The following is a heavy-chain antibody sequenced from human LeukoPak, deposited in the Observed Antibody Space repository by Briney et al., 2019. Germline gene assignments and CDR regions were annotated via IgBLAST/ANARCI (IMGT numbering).Heavy chain of an antibody. CDR1: GGSISSYY. CDR3: ARAVTTALFRYYYYMDV. J-gene: IGHJ6*03. D-gene: IGHD4-11*01. CDR2: IYYSGST. V-gene: IGHV4-59*08. Sequence: SETLSLTCTVSGGSISSYYWSWIRQPPGKGLEWIGYIYYSGSTNYNPSLKSRVTISVDTSKNQFSLKLSSVTAADTAVYYCARAVTTALFRYYYYMDVWGKGTTVTVSS.